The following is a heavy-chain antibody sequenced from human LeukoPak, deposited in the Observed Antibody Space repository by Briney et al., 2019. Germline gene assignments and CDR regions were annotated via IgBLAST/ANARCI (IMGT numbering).Heavy chain of an antibody. J-gene: IGHJ6*02. CDR2: IYYSGST. V-gene: IGHV4-59*01. Sequence: SETLSLTCTVSGGSISSYYWSWIRQPPGKGLEWIGYIYYSGSTNYNPSLKSRVTISVDTSKHQFSLKLSSVTAADTAVYYCARDDRIAVAGSNYYYYYGMDVWGQGTTVTVSS. CDR1: GGSISSYY. CDR3: ARDDRIAVAGSNYYYYYGMDV. D-gene: IGHD6-19*01.